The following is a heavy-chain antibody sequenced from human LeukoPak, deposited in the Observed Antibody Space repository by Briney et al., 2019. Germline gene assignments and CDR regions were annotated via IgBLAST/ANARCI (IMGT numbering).Heavy chain of an antibody. V-gene: IGHV3-23*01. CDR3: AKSASGYSYGRGFYYYYGMDV. Sequence: GGSLRLSCAASGFTFSSYAMSWVRQAPGKGLEWVSAIGGSGGSTYYADSVKGRFTISRDNSKNTLYLQMNSLRAEDTAVYYCAKSASGYSYGRGFYYYYGMDVWGQGTTVTVSS. D-gene: IGHD5-18*01. CDR1: GFTFSSYA. CDR2: IGGSGGST. J-gene: IGHJ6*02.